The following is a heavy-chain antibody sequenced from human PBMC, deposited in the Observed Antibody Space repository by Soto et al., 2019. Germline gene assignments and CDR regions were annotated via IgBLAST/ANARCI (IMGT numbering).Heavy chain of an antibody. J-gene: IGHJ4*02. CDR3: VRGGGYDPFDY. V-gene: IGHV4-30-2*06. Sequence: SSETLSLTCTVSGASISYGGFSWSWIRQSPGKGLEWIGYISHLENTYFHPSFKSRLTMSIDRSRNQFPLNLSSVTAADRAVYYCVRGGGYDPFDYWGQGVLVTVSS. D-gene: IGHD5-12*01. CDR1: GASISYGGFS. CDR2: ISHLENT.